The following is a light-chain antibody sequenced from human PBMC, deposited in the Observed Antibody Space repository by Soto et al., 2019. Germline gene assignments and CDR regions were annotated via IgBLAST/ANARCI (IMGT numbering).Light chain of an antibody. CDR1: SSNIGAGYD. J-gene: IGLJ1*01. CDR3: QSYDSSLSGYV. Sequence: QSVLTQPPSVSGAQGQRGTISCAGSSSNIGAGYDVHWYQQLPGTAPQLLIYGNADRPSGVPDRFSGSKSGTSASLSITGLQAEDEAEYYCQSYDSSLSGYVFGTGTKVTVL. CDR2: GNA. V-gene: IGLV1-40*01.